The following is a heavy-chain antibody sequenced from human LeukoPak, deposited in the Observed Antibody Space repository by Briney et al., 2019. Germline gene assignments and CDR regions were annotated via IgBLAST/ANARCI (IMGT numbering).Heavy chain of an antibody. CDR2: IGTAGDT. CDR3: ARNPDVWQGYYYYGMDV. J-gene: IGHJ6*02. Sequence: QAGGSLRLSCAASGFTFSSYDMHWVRQATGKGLEWVSAIGTAGDTYYPGSVKGRFTISRENAKNSFYLQMNSLRAGVTAVYYCARNPDVWQGYYYYGMDVWGQGTTVTGSS. CDR1: GFTFSSYD. V-gene: IGHV3-13*01.